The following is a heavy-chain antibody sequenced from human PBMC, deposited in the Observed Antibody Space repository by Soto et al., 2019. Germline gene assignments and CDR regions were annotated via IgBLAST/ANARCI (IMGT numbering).Heavy chain of an antibody. CDR1: GGSIISYY. Sequence: SEPLSLTCTVSGGSIISYYWSWILQPPGKGLEWIGYIYYSGSTNYNPSLKSRVTISVDTSKNQFSLKLSSVTAADTAVYYCARRYCSSTSCYWSHCFDPWAQGTLVTSSA. D-gene: IGHD2-2*01. CDR2: IYYSGST. J-gene: IGHJ5*02. CDR3: ARRYCSSTSCYWSHCFDP. V-gene: IGHV4-59*01.